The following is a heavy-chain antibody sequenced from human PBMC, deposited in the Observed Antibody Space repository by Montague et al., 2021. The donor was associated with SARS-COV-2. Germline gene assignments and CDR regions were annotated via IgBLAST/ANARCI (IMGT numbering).Heavy chain of an antibody. CDR3: ARDGGFCSGDGCYFFDY. V-gene: IGHV3-48*02. D-gene: IGHD2-15*01. Sequence: SLRLSCAASGLTFSSYSMNWVRQAPGKGLEWVSYISSSSIPTYHADSVRGRSTISRDNAKKSLYLQIDSLRDEDTAVYYCARDGGFCSGDGCYFFDYWGQGTLVTVSS. CDR1: GLTFSSYS. J-gene: IGHJ4*02. CDR2: ISSSSIPT.